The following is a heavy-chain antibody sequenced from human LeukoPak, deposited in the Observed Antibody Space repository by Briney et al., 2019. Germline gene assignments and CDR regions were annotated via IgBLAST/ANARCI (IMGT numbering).Heavy chain of an antibody. CDR1: GGSISSSSYY. D-gene: IGHD6-19*01. CDR2: IYYSGST. J-gene: IGHJ6*03. CDR3: ARHPEAVAAYYYYMDV. V-gene: IGHV4-39*01. Sequence: TSETLSLTCTVSGGSISSSSYYWGWIRQPPGKGLEWIGSIYYSGSTYYNPSLKSRVTISVDTSKNQFSLKLSSVTAADTAVYYCARHPEAVAAYYYYMDVWGKGTTVTVSS.